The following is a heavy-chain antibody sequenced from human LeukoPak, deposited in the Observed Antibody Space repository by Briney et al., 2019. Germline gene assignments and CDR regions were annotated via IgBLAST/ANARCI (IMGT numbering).Heavy chain of an antibody. V-gene: IGHV4-4*07. J-gene: IGHJ6*03. CDR1: GVSISSYY. CDR2: IYTSGST. D-gene: IGHD4-23*01. Sequence: SETLSLTCTASGVSISSYYWSWIRQPPGKGLEWIGRIYTSGSTNYNPSLKSRVTMSVDTSKNQFSLKMSSVTAADTAVYYCARVTGLKGYYMDVWGKGTTVAVSS. CDR3: ARVTGLKGYYMDV.